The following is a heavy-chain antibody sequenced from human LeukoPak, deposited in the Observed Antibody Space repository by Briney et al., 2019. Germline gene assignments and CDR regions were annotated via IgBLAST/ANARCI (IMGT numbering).Heavy chain of an antibody. CDR2: ISGSGGST. CDR3: AKAISGYDNFDY. CDR1: GFTFSSYA. J-gene: IGHJ4*02. V-gene: IGHV3-23*01. D-gene: IGHD5-12*01. Sequence: PGGSLRLSCAASGFTFSSYAMSWVRQAPGKGLEWVSAISGSGGSTYYADSVKGRVTISRDNSKNTLYLQMNSLRAEDTAIYYCAKAISGYDNFDYWGQGTLVTVPS.